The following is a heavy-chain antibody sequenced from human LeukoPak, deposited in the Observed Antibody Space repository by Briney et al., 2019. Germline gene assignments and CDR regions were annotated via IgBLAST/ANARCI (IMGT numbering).Heavy chain of an antibody. CDR3: ARVSSYGRYYFDY. CDR2: IIPIFGTA. D-gene: IGHD5-18*01. V-gene: IGHV1-69*05. Sequence: SVRVSCKASGGAFSSSAISGVRQAPGQGLEWMGRIIPIFGTATYAQKFQGRVAITTDESTSTAYMELSSLRSEDTAVYYCARVSSYGRYYFDYWGQGTLVTVSS. J-gene: IGHJ4*02. CDR1: GGAFSSSA.